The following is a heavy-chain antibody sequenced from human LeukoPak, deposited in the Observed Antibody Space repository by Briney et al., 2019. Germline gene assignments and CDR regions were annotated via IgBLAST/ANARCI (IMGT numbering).Heavy chain of an antibody. D-gene: IGHD5-24*01. CDR3: ARAHGYNQGYFDY. V-gene: IGHV3-53*04. J-gene: IGHJ4*02. CDR1: GFTVSSNY. CDR2: IYSGGST. Sequence: GGSLRLSCAASGFTVSSNYMSWVRQAPGKGLEWVSVIYSGGSTYYADSVKGRFTISRHNSKNTLYLQMNSLRAEDTAVYYCARAHGYNQGYFDYWGQGTLVTVSS.